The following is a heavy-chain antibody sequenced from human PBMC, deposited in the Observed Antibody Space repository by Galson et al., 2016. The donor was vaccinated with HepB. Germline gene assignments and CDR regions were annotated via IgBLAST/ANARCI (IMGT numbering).Heavy chain of an antibody. CDR2: ISYDGSNK. Sequence: SLRLSCAASGFTFSHYDMHWVRQAPGKGLEWAAVISYDGSNKYSTESVKGRFTISRDNSKNTLFLQMNSLRVEDTAVYYCAKAPNPGTTLYPLDYWGQGSLVTVSS. D-gene: IGHD1-7*01. CDR1: GFTFSHYD. J-gene: IGHJ4*02. V-gene: IGHV3-30*18. CDR3: AKAPNPGTTLYPLDY.